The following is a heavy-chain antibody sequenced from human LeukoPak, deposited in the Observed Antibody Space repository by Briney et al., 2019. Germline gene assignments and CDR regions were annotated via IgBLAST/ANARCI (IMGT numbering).Heavy chain of an antibody. Sequence: PGGSLRLSCTASGFTFGDYAMSWVRQAPGKGLEWVGFIRSKAYGGTTEYAASVKGRFTISRDDSKSIAYLQMNSLKTEDTAVYYCTRDTYYDYVWGSYRRFDYWGQGALVTVSS. D-gene: IGHD3-16*02. V-gene: IGHV3-49*04. CDR3: TRDTYYDYVWGSYRRFDY. CDR1: GFTFGDYA. CDR2: IRSKAYGGTT. J-gene: IGHJ4*02.